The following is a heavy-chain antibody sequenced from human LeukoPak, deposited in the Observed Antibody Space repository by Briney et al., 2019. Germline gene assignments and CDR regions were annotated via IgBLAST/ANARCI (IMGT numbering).Heavy chain of an antibody. CDR1: GFTFSSYW. CDR2: IKQDGSEK. D-gene: IGHD3-16*01. CDR3: ARDLIDGGYYFDY. V-gene: IGHV3-7*01. Sequence: GGSLRLSCAASGFTFSSYWMSWVRQAPGKGLEWVANIKQDGSEKYYVDSVKGRFTISRDNAKNSLYLQMNSLRDEDTAVYYCARDLIDGGYYFDYWGQGTLVTVSS. J-gene: IGHJ4*02.